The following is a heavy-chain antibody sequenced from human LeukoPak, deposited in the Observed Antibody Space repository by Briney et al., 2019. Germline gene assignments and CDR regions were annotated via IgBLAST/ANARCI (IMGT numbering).Heavy chain of an antibody. Sequence: GASVKVSCKTSGYTFTTDGISWVRQAPGQGLEWMGWISGSNGNTKYAQKVQGRVTMTTDTSTTTAYMEVRSLRSDDTAVYYCARDRDRMVQGVTALFDYWGQGTLVTVSS. V-gene: IGHV1-18*04. D-gene: IGHD3-10*01. CDR1: GYTFTTDG. J-gene: IGHJ4*02. CDR3: ARDRDRMVQGVTALFDY. CDR2: ISGSNGNT.